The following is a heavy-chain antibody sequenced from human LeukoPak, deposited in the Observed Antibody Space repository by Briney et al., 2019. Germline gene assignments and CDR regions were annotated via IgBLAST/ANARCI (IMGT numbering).Heavy chain of an antibody. CDR2: ISSSGSTI. V-gene: IGHV3-48*03. CDR3: ARDLALEWLEKLDAFDI. CDR1: GFTFSSYE. Sequence: PGGSLRLSCAASGFTFSSYEMNWVRQAPGKGLEWVSYISSSGSTIYHADSVKGRFTISRDNAKNSLYLQMNSLRAEDTAVYYCARDLALEWLEKLDAFDIWGQGTMVTVSS. J-gene: IGHJ3*02. D-gene: IGHD3-3*01.